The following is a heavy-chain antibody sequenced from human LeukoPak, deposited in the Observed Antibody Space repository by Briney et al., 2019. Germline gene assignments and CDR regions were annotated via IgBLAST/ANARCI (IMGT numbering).Heavy chain of an antibody. V-gene: IGHV3-23*01. CDR2: ISGSGAST. J-gene: IGHJ6*02. D-gene: IGHD6-19*01. Sequence: GGSLRLSCAASGFTVSSNYMSWVRQAPGKGLEWVSLISGSGASTYYADSVKGRFTISRDNSKNTLYLQMNSLRAEDTAVYFCAKDHNRAVAGRGMDVWGQGTTVTVSS. CDR1: GFTVSSNY. CDR3: AKDHNRAVAGRGMDV.